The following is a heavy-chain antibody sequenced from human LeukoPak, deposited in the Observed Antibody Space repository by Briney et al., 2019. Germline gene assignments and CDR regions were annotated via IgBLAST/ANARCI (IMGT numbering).Heavy chain of an antibody. CDR3: AENRGGEHACLDY. CDR2: ISGSGGST. Sequence: GGSLRLSCAASGFTFSSYAMSWVRQAPGKGLEWVSAISGSGGSTYYADSVKGRFTISRDNSKNTLYLQMNSLRAEDTAVYYCAENRGGEHACLDYWGQGTLVTVSS. V-gene: IGHV3-23*01. CDR1: GFTFSSYA. D-gene: IGHD7-27*01. J-gene: IGHJ4*02.